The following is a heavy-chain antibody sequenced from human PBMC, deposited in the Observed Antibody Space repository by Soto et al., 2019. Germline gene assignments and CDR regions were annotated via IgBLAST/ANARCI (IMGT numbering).Heavy chain of an antibody. V-gene: IGHV3-48*04. CDR3: ARDLVGATI. Sequence: LRLSCAASGFTFSSYSMNWVRPAPGKGLEWVSYISSSSSTIYYADSVKGRFTISRDNAKNSLSLQVNSLRAQDTAVYYCARDLVGATIWGQGTLVTVSS. D-gene: IGHD1-26*01. CDR2: ISSSSSTI. J-gene: IGHJ4*02. CDR1: GFTFSSYS.